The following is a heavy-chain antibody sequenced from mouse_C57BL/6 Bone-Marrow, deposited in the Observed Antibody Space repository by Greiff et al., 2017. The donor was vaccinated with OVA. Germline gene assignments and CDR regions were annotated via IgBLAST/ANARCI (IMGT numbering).Heavy chain of an antibody. J-gene: IGHJ2*01. CDR1: GYTFTSYW. CDR2: IDPSDSYT. Sequence: VQLKQPGAELVMPGASVKLSCKASGYTFTSYWMHWVKQRPGQGLEWIGEIDPSDSYTNYNQKFKGKSTLTVDKSSSTAYMQLSSLTSEDSAVYYCARERGYYYGSLDYWGQGTTLTVSS. V-gene: IGHV1-69*01. D-gene: IGHD1-1*01. CDR3: ARERGYYYGSLDY.